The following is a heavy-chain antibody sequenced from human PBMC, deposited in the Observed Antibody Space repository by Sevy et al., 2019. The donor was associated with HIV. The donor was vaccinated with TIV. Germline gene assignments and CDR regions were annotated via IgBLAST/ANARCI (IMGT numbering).Heavy chain of an antibody. CDR2: ISSSSYI. CDR1: GFTFSSYS. V-gene: IGHV3-21*01. J-gene: IGHJ3*02. CDR3: ARDPGSYPPLGAFDI. D-gene: IGHD1-26*01. Sequence: GGSLRLSCAASGFTFSSYSMNWVRQAPGKGLEWVPSISSSSYIYYADSVKGRFTISRDNAKNSLYLQMNSLRAEDTAVYYCARDPGSYPPLGAFDIWGQGTMVTVSS.